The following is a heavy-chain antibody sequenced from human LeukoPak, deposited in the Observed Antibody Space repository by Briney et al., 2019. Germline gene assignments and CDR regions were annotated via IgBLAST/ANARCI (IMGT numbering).Heavy chain of an antibody. Sequence: PGGSLRLSCAASGFTFSNYAMSWVRQAPGKGLEWVSAILASGGSTYYADSVKGRFTVSRDNSRRTLYLQMKSLRAEDTALYYCAKWGDYDVLTGYYAPDYWGQGTRVTVSS. CDR2: ILASGGST. CDR1: GFTFSNYA. CDR3: AKWGDYDVLTGYYAPDY. J-gene: IGHJ4*02. V-gene: IGHV3-23*01. D-gene: IGHD3-9*01.